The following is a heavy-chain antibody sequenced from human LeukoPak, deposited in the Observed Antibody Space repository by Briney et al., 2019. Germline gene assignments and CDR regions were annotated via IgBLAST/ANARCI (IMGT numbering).Heavy chain of an antibody. V-gene: IGHV3-7*01. J-gene: IGHJ4*02. D-gene: IGHD3-22*01. CDR2: IGQDGTET. CDR3: AIPSSYDGSRYYHAY. CDR1: GISFASYW. Sequence: GGSLRLSCAASGISFASYWVTWVRQAPGKGLEGVANIGQDGTETVYVGCVKGRFTISRDNARKLLFLQMNSLRADDTAVYYCAIPSSYDGSRYYHAYWGQGTLVSVSS.